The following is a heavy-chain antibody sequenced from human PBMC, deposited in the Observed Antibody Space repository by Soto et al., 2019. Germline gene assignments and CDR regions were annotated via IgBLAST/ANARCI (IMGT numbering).Heavy chain of an antibody. J-gene: IGHJ4*02. D-gene: IGHD3-10*01. CDR3: VRSRSGAAAASFDL. V-gene: IGHV3-30*04. CDR2: VSKDGSVK. CDR1: GFTFSSYA. Sequence: GGSLRLSCEASGFTFSSYALHWVRQAPGKGLEWVAVVSKDGSVKYWIESVKGRFTLSRDNSKNTVYLEMNSLRPEDTGVDYCVRSRSGAAAASFDLWGQGTRVTAPQ.